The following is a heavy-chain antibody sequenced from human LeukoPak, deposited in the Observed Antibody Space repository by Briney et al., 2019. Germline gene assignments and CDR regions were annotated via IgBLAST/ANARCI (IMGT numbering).Heavy chain of an antibody. CDR2: IHTSGNT. J-gene: IGHJ3*02. CDR1: GGSVSSGNFY. Sequence: SETLSLTCTVSGGSVSSGNFYWTWIRQPAGNQLEWIGRIHTSGNTNHNPSLWSRVTISTDTSKNQSSLTLNFVTAADTAVYYCARDRGGDSFDIWGQGTTVTVSS. V-gene: IGHV4-61*02. CDR3: ARDRGGDSFDI. D-gene: IGHD2-21*01.